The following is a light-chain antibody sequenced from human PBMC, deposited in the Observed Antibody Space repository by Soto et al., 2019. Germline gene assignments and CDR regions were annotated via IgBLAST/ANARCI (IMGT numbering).Light chain of an antibody. CDR3: RKFNNWPFT. J-gene: IGKJ5*01. CDR1: QSVSSSY. V-gene: IGKV3D-15*01. CDR2: DAS. Sequence: EAVLTQSPATLSVSPGERATLSCRASQSVSSSYLAWYQQKPGQAPKLLIYDASSRATGIPDRFSGGGSGTEFTLTISSLQSEDFGVFICRKFNNWPFTFG.